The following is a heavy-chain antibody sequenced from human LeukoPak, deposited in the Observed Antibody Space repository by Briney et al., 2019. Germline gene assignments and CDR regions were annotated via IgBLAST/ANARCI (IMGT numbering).Heavy chain of an antibody. D-gene: IGHD3-9*01. CDR3: ARDGAVDILTGYGAFDS. J-gene: IGHJ3*02. CDR1: GGSISSYY. Sequence: SETLSLTCTVSGGSISSYYWSWIRQPPGKGLEWIGYIFYTGSTNYNPSLKSRVTISVDTSKNQFSLKLNSVSAADTAVYYCARDGAVDILTGYGAFDSWGPVTMVTVSS. V-gene: IGHV4-59*01. CDR2: IFYTGST.